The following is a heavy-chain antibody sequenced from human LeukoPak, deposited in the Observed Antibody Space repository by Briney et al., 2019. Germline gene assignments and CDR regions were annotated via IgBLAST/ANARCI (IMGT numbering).Heavy chain of an antibody. CDR2: MNPNSGNT. J-gene: IGHJ3*02. CDR3: ARGRGEAFDI. CDR1: GYTFTSYD. Sequence: GATVTVSCKASGYTFTSYDINWVRQPTGQGLGWMGWMNPNSGNTGYAQKFQGRVTMTRSTSISTAYMELSSLRSEDTAVYYCARGRGEAFDIWGQGTMVTVSS. V-gene: IGHV1-8*01.